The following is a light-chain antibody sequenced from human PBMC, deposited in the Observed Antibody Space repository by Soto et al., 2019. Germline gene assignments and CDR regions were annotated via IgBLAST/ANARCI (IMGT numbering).Light chain of an antibody. Sequence: EIVLTQSPATLSLSPGERATLSCRASQSVSKYLAWYQQQPGQAPSLLIYDAAVRATGIPARFSGSGSGTDFTLTNSSLEPEDVAIYYCQQRSNWLTFGGGTKVEIK. CDR1: QSVSKY. V-gene: IGKV3-11*01. CDR2: DAA. J-gene: IGKJ4*01. CDR3: QQRSNWLT.